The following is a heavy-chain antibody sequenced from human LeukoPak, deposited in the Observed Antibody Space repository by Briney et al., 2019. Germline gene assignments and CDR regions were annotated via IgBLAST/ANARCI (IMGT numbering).Heavy chain of an antibody. CDR2: IVVGSGNT. D-gene: IGHD5-12*01. CDR3: AAAYSGYEYPNC. Sequence: SVKVSCKASGFTFTSSAVQWVRQARARPLEWIGWIVVGSGNTNYAQKFQERVIIIRDMSTRTVYMELSSLTFEDTAVYYCAAAYSGYEYPNCWGQGTLVTVSS. CDR1: GFTFTSSA. V-gene: IGHV1-58*01. J-gene: IGHJ4*02.